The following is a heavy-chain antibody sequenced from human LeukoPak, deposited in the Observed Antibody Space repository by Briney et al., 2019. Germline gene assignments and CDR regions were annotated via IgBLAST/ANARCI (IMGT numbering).Heavy chain of an antibody. Sequence: ASVKVSCKASGYTFTSYGISWVRQAPGQGLEGMGWISAYNGNTNYAQKLQGRVTMTTDTSTSTAYMELRSLRSDDTAVYYCARAGQGYYYDTSAYYYDYWGQATLVTVSS. D-gene: IGHD3-22*01. CDR2: ISAYNGNT. CDR3: ARAGQGYYYDTSAYYYDY. V-gene: IGHV1-18*01. J-gene: IGHJ4*02. CDR1: GYTFTSYG.